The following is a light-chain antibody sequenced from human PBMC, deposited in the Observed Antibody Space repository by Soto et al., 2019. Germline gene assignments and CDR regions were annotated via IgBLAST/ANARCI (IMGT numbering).Light chain of an antibody. Sequence: TKPPSTWRASVGEKVTTTCRASQSVDTWLAWFQQKPGKVPKLLIFDASTLQTGVPSRFGGGGSGTEFTLTITSLQPDDLATYYCQKNNRDPWTFGQGTKVDIK. V-gene: IGKV1-5*01. CDR1: QSVDTW. J-gene: IGKJ1*01. CDR3: QKNNRDPWT. CDR2: DAS.